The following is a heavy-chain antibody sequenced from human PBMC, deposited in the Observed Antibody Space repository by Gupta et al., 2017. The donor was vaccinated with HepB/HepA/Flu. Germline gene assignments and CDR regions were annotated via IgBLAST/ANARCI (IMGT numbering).Heavy chain of an antibody. J-gene: IGHJ4*02. Sequence: EVQPVETGGGLVQPGGSLSLSCAACGFSVSSTYMSWVRQAPGKGLEWVSVIYSDGSGGRTDYADSLKDRFIISRDNSKNTVHLQMNSLRDEDTAVYFCARDNGGSIPDYWGQGTLVTVSS. CDR1: GFSVSSTY. D-gene: IGHD1-26*01. V-gene: IGHV3-66*01. CDR2: IYSDGSGGRT. CDR3: ARDNGGSIPDY.